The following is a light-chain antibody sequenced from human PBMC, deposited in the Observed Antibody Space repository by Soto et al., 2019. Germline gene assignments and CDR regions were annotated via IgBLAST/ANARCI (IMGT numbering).Light chain of an antibody. CDR3: SSYAGSNNYVV. CDR2: EGS. CDR1: SSDVGNYRF. J-gene: IGLJ2*01. Sequence: QSVLTQPASVSGSPGQSITISCTGTSSDVGNYRFVSWYQHHPGKVPKLMIYEGSQRPSGVSNRFSGSKSGNTASLTVSGLQAEDEADYYCSSYAGSNNYVVFGGGTKLTVL. V-gene: IGLV2-14*02.